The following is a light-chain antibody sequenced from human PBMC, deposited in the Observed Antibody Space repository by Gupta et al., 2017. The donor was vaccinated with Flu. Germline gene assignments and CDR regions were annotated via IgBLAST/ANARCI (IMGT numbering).Light chain of an antibody. CDR1: HSVSTN. CDR3: QQYQSWPRT. J-gene: IGKJ1*01. V-gene: IGKV3-15*01. Sequence: DIVMTQSPATLSLSPGERATLSCRASHSVSTNLAWYQQRPGQPPSLLIYDASTRAADVSARFSGSGSGTEFTLTISSLQSADFAVYYCQQYQSWPRTFGQGTQVEVK. CDR2: DAS.